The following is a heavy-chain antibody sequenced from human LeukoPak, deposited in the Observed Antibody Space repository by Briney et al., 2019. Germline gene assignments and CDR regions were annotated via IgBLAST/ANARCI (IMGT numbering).Heavy chain of an antibody. J-gene: IGHJ3*02. Sequence: PSETLSLTCAVYGGSFSGYYWSWIRQPPGKGLEWIGEINHSGSTNYNPSLKSRVTISVDTSKHQFSLKLSSVTAADTAVYYCARVLSEWLDPWAFDIWGQGTMVTVSS. D-gene: IGHD6-19*01. CDR1: GGSFSGYY. V-gene: IGHV4-34*01. CDR3: ARVLSEWLDPWAFDI. CDR2: INHSGST.